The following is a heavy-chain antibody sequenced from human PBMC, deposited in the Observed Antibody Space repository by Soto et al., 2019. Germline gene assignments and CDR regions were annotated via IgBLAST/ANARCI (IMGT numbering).Heavy chain of an antibody. Sequence: ASVRVSDKASGKNCTSYEINWERQATGQGLEWMGWMNPNSGNTGYAQKFQGRVTMTRNTSISTAYMELSSLRSEDTAVYYCARGRNLEIYYYYYMDVWGKGTTVTVSS. V-gene: IGHV1-8*01. CDR1: GKNCTSYE. CDR3: ARGRNLEIYYYYYMDV. J-gene: IGHJ6*03. D-gene: IGHD1-1*01. CDR2: MNPNSGNT.